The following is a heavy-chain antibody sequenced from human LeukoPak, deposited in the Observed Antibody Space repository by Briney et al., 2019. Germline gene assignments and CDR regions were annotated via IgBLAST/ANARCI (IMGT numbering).Heavy chain of an antibody. D-gene: IGHD6-19*01. J-gene: IGHJ2*01. CDR2: INPNSGAT. CDR3: AKSMTLQWRGFFDL. Sequence: ASVKVSCKPSGYTFTGYYMHWVRQAPGQGLEWMGRINPNSGATNYAQKFQGRVTMTRDTSISTAYMELTTLRSDDTAVYYCAKSMTLQWRGFFDLWGRGTTSLSPQ. CDR1: GYTFTGYY. V-gene: IGHV1-2*06.